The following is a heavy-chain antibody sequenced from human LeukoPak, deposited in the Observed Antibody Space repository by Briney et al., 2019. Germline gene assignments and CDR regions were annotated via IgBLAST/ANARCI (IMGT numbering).Heavy chain of an antibody. CDR3: ARGGPGLGDFDY. CDR2: IYYSGST. D-gene: IGHD3-3*01. V-gene: IGHV4-59*08. CDR1: GGSISSYY. Sequence: SETLSLTCTVSGGSISSYYWSWIRQPPGKGLEWIGYIYYSGSTNYNSSLKSRVTISVDTSKHQFSLKLSSVTAADTAVYYCARGGPGLGDFDYWGQGTLVTVSS. J-gene: IGHJ4*02.